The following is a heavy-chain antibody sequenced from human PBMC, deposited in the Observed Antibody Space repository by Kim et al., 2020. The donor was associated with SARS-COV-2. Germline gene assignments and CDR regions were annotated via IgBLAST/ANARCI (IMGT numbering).Heavy chain of an antibody. V-gene: IGHV3-7*01. CDR1: GFTFSSYW. J-gene: IGHJ6*02. CDR2: IKQDGSEK. D-gene: IGHD3-10*01. CDR3: ARNYYYGSGSYYLSYYYYGIDV. Sequence: GGSLRLSCAASGFTFSSYWMSWVRQAPGKGLEWVANIKQDGSEKYYVDSVKGRFTISRDNAKNSLYLQMNSLRAEDTAVYYCARNYYYGSGSYYLSYYYYGIDVWGQGTTVTVSS.